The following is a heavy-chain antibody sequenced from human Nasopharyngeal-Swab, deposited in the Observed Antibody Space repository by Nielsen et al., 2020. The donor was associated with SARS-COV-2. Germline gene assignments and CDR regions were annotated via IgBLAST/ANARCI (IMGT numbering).Heavy chain of an antibody. D-gene: IGHD5-18*01. CDR1: GYSFTSYW. CDR2: IYPGDSDT. J-gene: IGHJ4*02. V-gene: IGHV5-51*01. CDR3: ATAPTDTAMVVY. Sequence: ESPKISCKGLGYSFTSYWIGRVRQMPGKGLEWMGIIYPGDSDTRYSPSFQGQVTISADKSISTAYLQWSSLKASDTAMYYCATAPTDTAMVVYWGQGALVTVSS.